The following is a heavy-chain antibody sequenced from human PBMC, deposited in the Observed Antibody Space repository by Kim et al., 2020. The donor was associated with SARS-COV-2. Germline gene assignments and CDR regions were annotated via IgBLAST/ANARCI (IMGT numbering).Heavy chain of an antibody. Sequence: STYYNPSRKSRVTISVDTYKNQFSLKLSSVTAADTAVYYCAGGSGRGFDPWGQGTLVTVSS. D-gene: IGHD6-19*01. CDR3: AGGSGRGFDP. J-gene: IGHJ5*02. CDR2: ST. V-gene: IGHV4-39*01.